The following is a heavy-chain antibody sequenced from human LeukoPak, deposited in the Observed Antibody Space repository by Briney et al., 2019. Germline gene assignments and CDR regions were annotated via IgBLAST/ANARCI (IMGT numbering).Heavy chain of an antibody. Sequence: SQTLSLTCVVSGDSISSGAYSWSWIRQPPGKGLEWIGYIFHTGSTFFNPSLKSRVTISVDNSKNQFSLRLSSVTAADTAVYYCAREFWFANAPGSWLDPWGQGTLVTVSS. V-gene: IGHV4-30-2*01. J-gene: IGHJ5*02. CDR3: AREFWFANAPGSWLDP. CDR2: IFHTGST. CDR1: GDSISSGAYS. D-gene: IGHD3-10*01.